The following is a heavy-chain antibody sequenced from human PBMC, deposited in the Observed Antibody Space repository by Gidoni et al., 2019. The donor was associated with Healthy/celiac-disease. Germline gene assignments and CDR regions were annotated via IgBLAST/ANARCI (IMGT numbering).Heavy chain of an antibody. CDR3: ARVKYYDFWSGYYTLPPLNYYYGMDV. CDR1: GGSISSSSYY. Sequence: QLQLQESGPGLVKPSETLSLTCTVSGGSISSSSYYWGWIRQPPGKGLEWIGSIYYSGSTYYNPSLKSRVTISVDTSKNQFSLKLSSVTAADTAVYYCARVKYYDFWSGYYTLPPLNYYYGMDVWGQGTTVTVSS. D-gene: IGHD3-3*01. CDR2: IYYSGST. J-gene: IGHJ6*02. V-gene: IGHV4-39*01.